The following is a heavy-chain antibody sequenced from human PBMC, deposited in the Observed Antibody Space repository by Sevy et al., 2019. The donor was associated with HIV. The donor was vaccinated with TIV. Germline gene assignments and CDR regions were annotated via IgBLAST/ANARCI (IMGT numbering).Heavy chain of an antibody. V-gene: IGHV3-23*01. D-gene: IGHD1-7*01. Sequence: GGSLRLSCAASGFTFSSDAMSWVRQAPGKGLEWVSGLSGNGGSTNYADSVKGRFALSRDNSKNTLYLQMNNLRAEDTAIYFCAKDRIWELGDAFDIWGQGTMVTVSS. CDR2: LSGNGGST. CDR1: GFTFSSDA. J-gene: IGHJ3*02. CDR3: AKDRIWELGDAFDI.